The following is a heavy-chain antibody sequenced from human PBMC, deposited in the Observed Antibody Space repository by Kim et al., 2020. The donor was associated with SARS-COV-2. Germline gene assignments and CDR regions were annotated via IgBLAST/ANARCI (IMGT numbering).Heavy chain of an antibody. Sequence: SGEGSFTISRDNSKNQLYLQMNSLRAEDTAVYYCAKGVPGWERRYYFDYWGQGTLVNVSS. D-gene: IGHD1-26*01. V-gene: IGHV3-23*01. J-gene: IGHJ4*02. CDR3: AKGVPGWERRYYFDY.